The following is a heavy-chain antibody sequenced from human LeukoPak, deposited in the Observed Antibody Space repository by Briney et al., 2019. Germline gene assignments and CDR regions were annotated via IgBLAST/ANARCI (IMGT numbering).Heavy chain of an antibody. CDR3: AKFHATWYGDT. J-gene: IGHJ4*02. CDR2: IYPGNSHT. D-gene: IGHD6-13*01. CDR1: GYDFATDW. V-gene: IGHV5-51*01. Sequence: GVALKSAFQGSGYDFATDWIVWVRQMPGKGREWMGIIYPGNSHTIYSPSFQGKVTISADTSISTAYLHWSSLQSSDTAMYYCAKFHATWYGDTWGQGTLVTGSS.